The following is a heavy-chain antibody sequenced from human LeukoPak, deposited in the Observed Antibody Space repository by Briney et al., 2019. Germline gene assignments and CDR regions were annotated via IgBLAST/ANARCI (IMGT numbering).Heavy chain of an antibody. V-gene: IGHV1-69*13. D-gene: IGHD2-2*01. CDR2: IIPIFGTA. J-gene: IGHJ4*02. CDR3: ASRLYCSNTRCRNFPFAY. Sequence: SVKVSCKASGGTFSSYAINWVRQAPGQGLEWMGGIIPIFGTANYAQKFQDRVTITADESTSTAYMELSSLRSEDTAIYYCASRLYCSNTRCRNFPFAYWGQGTLVTVSS. CDR1: GGTFSSYA.